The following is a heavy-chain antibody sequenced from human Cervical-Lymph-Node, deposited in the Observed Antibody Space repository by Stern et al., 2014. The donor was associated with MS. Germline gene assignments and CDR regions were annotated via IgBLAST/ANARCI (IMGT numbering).Heavy chain of an antibody. V-gene: IGHV5-51*03. D-gene: IGHD6-13*01. CDR3: ARRQVSSWDFDY. CDR2: IYPGDSDT. Sequence: VQLVQSGAEVKKPGESLKISCKSSGYSFTNYWIGWVRQMPGKGLEWMGIIYPGDSDTRYSPSFQGQVTISVDKSINTAYLQWSSLEASDTAVYYCARRQVSSWDFDYWGQGSLVTVSS. J-gene: IGHJ4*02. CDR1: GYSFTNYW.